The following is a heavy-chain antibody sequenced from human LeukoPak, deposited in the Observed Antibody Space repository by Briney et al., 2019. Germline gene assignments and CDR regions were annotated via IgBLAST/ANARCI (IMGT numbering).Heavy chain of an antibody. J-gene: IGHJ4*02. CDR3: ARGNDSYDDY. Sequence: PSETLSLTCTVSGGSISSYYWSWIRQPPGKGQEWIGYIYYSGSTNYNPSLKSRVTISVDTSKNQFSLKLSSVTAADTAVYYCARGNDSYDDYWGQGTLVTVSS. V-gene: IGHV4-59*01. D-gene: IGHD5-18*01. CDR1: GGSISSYY. CDR2: IYYSGST.